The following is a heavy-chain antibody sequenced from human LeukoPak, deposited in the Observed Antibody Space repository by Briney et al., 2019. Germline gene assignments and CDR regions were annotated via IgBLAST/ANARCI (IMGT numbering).Heavy chain of an antibody. CDR3: ARPLEWFGESNFDY. D-gene: IGHD3-10*01. Sequence: GGSLRLSCAASGFTFSSYWMSWVRQAPGKGLEWVANIKQDGSEKYYVDSVKGRFTISRDNSKNTLYLQMNSLRAEDTAVYYCARPLEWFGESNFDYWGQGTLVTVSS. CDR1: GFTFSSYW. J-gene: IGHJ4*02. CDR2: IKQDGSEK. V-gene: IGHV3-7*01.